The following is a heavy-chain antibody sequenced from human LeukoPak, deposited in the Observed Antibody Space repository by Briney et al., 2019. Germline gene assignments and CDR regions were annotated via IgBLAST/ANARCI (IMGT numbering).Heavy chain of an antibody. J-gene: IGHJ5*02. CDR3: ARAAGTGVFWFDR. CDR1: GSSFTSYW. CDR2: IYHGDSDT. V-gene: IGHV5-51*01. Sequence: GESLKISCRDSGSSFTSYWSGWVRQMAGKGLECLGIIYHGDSDTRYSPSFQGQVTISADKSISTADLQWSSLKASDTAMYYCARAAGTGVFWFDRWGQGTLVTVSS. D-gene: IGHD6-13*01.